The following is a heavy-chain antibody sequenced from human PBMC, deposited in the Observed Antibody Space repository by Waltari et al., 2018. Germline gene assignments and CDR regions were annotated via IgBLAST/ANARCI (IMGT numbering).Heavy chain of an antibody. CDR2: IYYSGST. V-gene: IGHV4-59*01. Sequence: QVQLPASGPGLVKPSETLSLTCTVSGGSISSYYWSWIRQPPGKGLEWIGYIYYSGSTNYNPSLKSRVTISVDTSKNQFSLKLSSVTAADTAVYYCARLTNWDYYYYMDVWGKGTTVTVSS. CDR3: ARLTNWDYYYYMDV. CDR1: GGSISSYY. J-gene: IGHJ6*03. D-gene: IGHD7-27*01.